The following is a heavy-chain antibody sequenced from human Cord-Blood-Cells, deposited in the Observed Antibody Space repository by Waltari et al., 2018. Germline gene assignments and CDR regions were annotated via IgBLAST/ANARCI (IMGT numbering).Heavy chain of an antibody. J-gene: IGHJ6*02. CDR1: GGTFSSYA. D-gene: IGHD6-6*01. CDR2: ISRSFGTA. Sequence: QVQLVQSGAEVKKPGSSVKVSCKASGGTFSSYAISWVRQAPGQGLDWMGGISRSFGTATYAQKFQGRVTMTADESTITAYMELSSLRSEDTAVYYCAREYEYSSSYYYYGMDVWGQGTTVTVSS. V-gene: IGHV1-69*12. CDR3: AREYEYSSSYYYYGMDV.